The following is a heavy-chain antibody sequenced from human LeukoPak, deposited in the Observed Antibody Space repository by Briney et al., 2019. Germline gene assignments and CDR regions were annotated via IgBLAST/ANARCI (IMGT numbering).Heavy chain of an antibody. J-gene: IGHJ4*02. D-gene: IGHD3/OR15-3a*01. Sequence: GGSLRLSCAASGFTFSSYAMSWVRQAPGKGLEWVSSISSSSGDIYYADSVKGRFTISRDNAKNSLYLQMNSLRAEDTAVYYCARSDSYFDYWGQGTLVTVSS. CDR1: GFTFSSYA. V-gene: IGHV3-21*01. CDR2: ISSSSGDI. CDR3: ARSDSYFDY.